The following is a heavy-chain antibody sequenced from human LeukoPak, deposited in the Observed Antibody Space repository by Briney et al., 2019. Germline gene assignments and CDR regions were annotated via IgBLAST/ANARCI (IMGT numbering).Heavy chain of an antibody. Sequence: PGGSLRLSCAASGFTFSSYAMTWVRQAPGKGLEWVSAISDTGGSTYYADSVKGRFTISRDNSKNTLYLQMNSLRAEDTAVYYCAKSHSELHVLGGEIDYWGQGTLVTVSS. V-gene: IGHV3-23*01. J-gene: IGHJ4*02. D-gene: IGHD7-27*01. CDR3: AKSHSELHVLGGEIDY. CDR2: ISDTGGST. CDR1: GFTFSSYA.